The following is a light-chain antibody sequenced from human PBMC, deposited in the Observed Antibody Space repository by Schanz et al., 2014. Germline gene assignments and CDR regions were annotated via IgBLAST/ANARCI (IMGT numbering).Light chain of an antibody. CDR3: CSYAGSYTVV. V-gene: IGLV2-8*01. CDR2: EVS. CDR1: SSDVGGYYY. J-gene: IGLJ2*01. Sequence: QSALTQPPSASGSPGQSVNISCTGTSSDVGGYYYVSWYQQHPGQAPKLMIYEVSKRPSGVPDRFSGSKSGNTASLTVSGLQAEDEADYYCCSYAGSYTVVFGGGTKLTVL.